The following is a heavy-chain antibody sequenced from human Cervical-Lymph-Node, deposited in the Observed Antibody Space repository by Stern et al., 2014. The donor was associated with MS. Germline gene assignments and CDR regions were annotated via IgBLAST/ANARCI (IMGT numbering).Heavy chain of an antibody. Sequence: DQLVESGAEVKKPGSSVKVSCKASGGTFSSSAISWVRQAPGQGLEWMGGIIPIFGTANYAQKFQGRVTITADESTSTAYMELSSLRSEDTAVYYCARGGLIAAAGTFDYWGQGTLVTVSS. CDR3: ARGGLIAAAGTFDY. D-gene: IGHD6-13*01. CDR1: GGTFSSSA. V-gene: IGHV1-69*01. CDR2: IIPIFGTA. J-gene: IGHJ4*02.